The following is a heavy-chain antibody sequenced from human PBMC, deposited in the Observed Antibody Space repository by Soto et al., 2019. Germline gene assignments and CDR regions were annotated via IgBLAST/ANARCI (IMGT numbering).Heavy chain of an antibody. V-gene: IGHV1-69*12. CDR3: ARSVMTTGPTTQWYYYYGMDV. CDR2: VIPIFGTA. Sequence: QVQLVQSGAEVKKPGSSVKVSCKASGGTFSSYAISWVRQAPGQGLEWIGGVIPIFGTANYAQKFQGRVKITADESTGTGYRELSGLRSESTAMYYCARSVMTTGPTTQWYYYYGMDVWCHGTTVTVSS. CDR1: GGTFSSYA. D-gene: IGHD4-4*01. J-gene: IGHJ6*02.